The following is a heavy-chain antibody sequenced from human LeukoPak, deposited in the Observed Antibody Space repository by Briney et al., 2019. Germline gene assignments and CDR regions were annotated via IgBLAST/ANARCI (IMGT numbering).Heavy chain of an antibody. J-gene: IGHJ4*02. CDR1: GFTFSSYA. CDR2: ISGSGGST. V-gene: IGHV3-23*01. Sequence: GGSLRLSCAASGFTFSSYAMSWVRQAPGKGLEWVSAISGSGGSTYYADSVKGRFTITRDNSKNTLYLQMNSLRAEDTAVYYCAKDLGYSGYDRPFDYWGQGTLVTVSS. D-gene: IGHD5-12*01. CDR3: AKDLGYSGYDRPFDY.